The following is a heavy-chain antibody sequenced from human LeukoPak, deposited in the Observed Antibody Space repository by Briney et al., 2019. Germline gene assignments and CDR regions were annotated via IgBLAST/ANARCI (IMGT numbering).Heavy chain of an antibody. CDR2: IYYSGST. J-gene: IGHJ4*02. CDR1: GGSISSYY. D-gene: IGHD4-17*01. Sequence: SETLSLTCTVSGGSISSYYWSWIRQPPGKGLEWIGYIYYSGSTNYNPSLKSRVTISVDTSKDQFSLKLSSVTAADTAVYYCATSPGYGDDYFDYWGQGTLVTVSS. CDR3: ATSPGYGDDYFDY. V-gene: IGHV4-59*01.